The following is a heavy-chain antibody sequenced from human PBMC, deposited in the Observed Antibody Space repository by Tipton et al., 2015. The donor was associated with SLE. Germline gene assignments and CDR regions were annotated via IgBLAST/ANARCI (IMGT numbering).Heavy chain of an antibody. Sequence: SLRLSCAASGFTFSSYWMHWVRQAPGKGLVWVSRINSDGSSTSYADSVKGRFTISRDNAKNTLYLQMNSLKAEDTAVYYCARAPIAARPDYWGQGTLVTVSS. CDR1: GFTFSSYW. V-gene: IGHV3-74*01. D-gene: IGHD6-6*01. CDR2: INSDGSST. J-gene: IGHJ4*02. CDR3: ARAPIAARPDY.